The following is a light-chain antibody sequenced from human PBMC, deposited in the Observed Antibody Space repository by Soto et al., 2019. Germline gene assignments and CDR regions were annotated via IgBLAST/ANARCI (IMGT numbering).Light chain of an antibody. J-gene: IGKJ5*01. CDR1: RSVSSY. Sequence: EIVFTQSPATLSLSAGESATLSCMATRSVSSYLAWYQQKPGQAPRLLIYDASSRPTDIPARFSGSGSGTDFTLTISSLEPEDFALYYCQQRSNWPITFGQGTRLEI. CDR2: DAS. CDR3: QQRSNWPIT. V-gene: IGKV3-11*01.